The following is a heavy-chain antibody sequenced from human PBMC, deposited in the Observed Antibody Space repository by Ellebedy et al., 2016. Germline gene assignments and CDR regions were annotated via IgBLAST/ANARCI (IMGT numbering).Heavy chain of an antibody. CDR1: GGSMTGIHHY. V-gene: IGHV4-39*01. CDR2: VYYSGST. Sequence: SETLSLTCTVSGGSMTGIHHYWGWIRQPPGKGLEWIGSVYYSGSTVYNPSLKSQITMSVDTSKNQFSLKLSSVTAADTAVYYCARQWGNYYGSGSLDYWGQGTLVTVSS. J-gene: IGHJ4*02. CDR3: ARQWGNYYGSGSLDY. D-gene: IGHD3-10*01.